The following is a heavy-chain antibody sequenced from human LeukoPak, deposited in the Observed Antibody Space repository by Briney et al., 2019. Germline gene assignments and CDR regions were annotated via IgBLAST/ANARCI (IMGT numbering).Heavy chain of an antibody. CDR2: INPSGGST. CDR1: GGTFSSYA. CDR3: ARARNYYYDSSGGAFDI. D-gene: IGHD3-22*01. V-gene: IGHV1-46*01. J-gene: IGHJ3*02. Sequence: ASVTVSCKASGGTFSSYAISWVRQAPGQGLEWMGIINPSGGSTSYAQKFQGRVTMTRDMSTSTVYMELSSLRSEDTAVYYCARARNYYYDSSGGAFDIWGQGTMVTVSS.